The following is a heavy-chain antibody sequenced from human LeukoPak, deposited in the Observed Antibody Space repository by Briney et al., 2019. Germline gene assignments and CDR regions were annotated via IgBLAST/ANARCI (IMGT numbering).Heavy chain of an antibody. V-gene: IGHV3-74*01. CDR3: ARVAIPGVFYFDY. CDR2: INSDGSST. CDR1: GFTFSSYW. J-gene: IGHJ4*02. D-gene: IGHD5-18*01. Sequence: PGGCLRLSCAASGFTFSSYWMHWVRQAPGKGLVWVSRINSDGSSTSHADSVKGRFTISRDNAKNTLYLQMNSLRAEDTAVYYCARVAIPGVFYFDYWGQGTLFTVSS.